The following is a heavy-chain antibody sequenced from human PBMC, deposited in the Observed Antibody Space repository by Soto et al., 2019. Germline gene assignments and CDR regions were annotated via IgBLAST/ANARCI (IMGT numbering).Heavy chain of an antibody. CDR2: ISAYNGNT. D-gene: IGHD3-3*01. J-gene: IGHJ6*02. CDR1: CWSFTNYC. Sequence: AAVQVSYKACCWSFTNYCISWVRQAPGQGLEWMGWISAYNGNTNYAQKLQGRVTMTTDTSTSTAYMELRSLRSDDTAVYYCARDSITIFGVVTPSYYGMHVWGQGTTVTVSS. CDR3: ARDSITIFGVVTPSYYGMHV. V-gene: IGHV1-18*01.